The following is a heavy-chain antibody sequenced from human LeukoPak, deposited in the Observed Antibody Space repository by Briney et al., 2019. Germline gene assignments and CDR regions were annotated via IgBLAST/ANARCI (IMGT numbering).Heavy chain of an antibody. D-gene: IGHD6-19*01. V-gene: IGHV4-39*07. Sequence: PSETLSLTCTVSGVSISSSSYYWGWIRQPPGKGLEWIGSIYYSGSTYYNPSLKSRVTISVDTSKNQFSLKLSSVTAADTAVYYCARDMDSGWHSSGYWGQGTLVTVSS. CDR2: IYYSGST. CDR1: GVSISSSSYY. CDR3: ARDMDSGWHSSGY. J-gene: IGHJ4*02.